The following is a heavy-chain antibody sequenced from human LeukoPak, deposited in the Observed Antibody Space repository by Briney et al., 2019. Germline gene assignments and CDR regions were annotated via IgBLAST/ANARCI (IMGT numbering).Heavy chain of an antibody. V-gene: IGHV3-48*03. CDR1: GFTFSSYE. D-gene: IGHD5-24*01. Sequence: GGSLRLSCAASGFTFSSYEMNWGRQAPGKGLEWVSYISSSGDTKYYADSVKGRFSISRDNAYNSLYLQMNSLRAEDTAMYYCARDIGYNAFDNCGQGTLVTVSS. J-gene: IGHJ4*02. CDR2: ISSSGDTK. CDR3: ARDIGYNAFDN.